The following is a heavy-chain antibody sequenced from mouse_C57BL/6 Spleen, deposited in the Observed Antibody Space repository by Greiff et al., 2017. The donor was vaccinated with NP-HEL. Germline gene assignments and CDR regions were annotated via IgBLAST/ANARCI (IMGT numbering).Heavy chain of an antibody. V-gene: IGHV1-22*01. CDR2: INPNNGGT. CDR3: AWWLLRYFDV. CDR1: GYTFTDYN. Sequence: EVHLVESGPELVKPGASVKMSCKASGYTFTDYNMHWVKQSHGKSLEWIGYINPNNGGTSYNQKFKGKATLTVNKSSSTAYMELRSLTSEDSAVYYCAWWLLRYFDVWGTGTTVTVSS. J-gene: IGHJ1*03. D-gene: IGHD2-3*01.